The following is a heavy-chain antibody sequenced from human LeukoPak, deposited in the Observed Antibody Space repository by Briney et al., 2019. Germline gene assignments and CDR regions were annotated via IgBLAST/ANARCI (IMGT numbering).Heavy chain of an antibody. CDR1: GFTFSSYA. V-gene: IGHV3-30-3*01. J-gene: IGHJ4*02. Sequence: GGSLRLSCAASGFTFSSYAMHWVRQAPGKGLEWVAVISYDGSNKYYADSVKGRFTISRDNSKNTLYLQMNSLRAEDTAVYYCARDPLYDFWSGLFDYWGQGTLVTVSS. CDR3: ARDPLYDFWSGLFDY. CDR2: ISYDGSNK. D-gene: IGHD3-3*01.